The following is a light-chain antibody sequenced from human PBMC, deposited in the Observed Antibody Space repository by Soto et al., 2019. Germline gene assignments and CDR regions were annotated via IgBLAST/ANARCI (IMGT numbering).Light chain of an antibody. CDR3: QQYGSPCT. CDR2: GAS. Sequence: IVMTQSQATLSLSPGERATLSCGASQSVSSNLAWYQQKPGQAPRLLIYGASTRATGIPARFSVSGSGTEFTLSISRMAPEVFAVDDCQQYGSPCTFGQGTKVDIK. CDR1: QSVSSN. J-gene: IGKJ1*01. V-gene: IGKV3-15*01.